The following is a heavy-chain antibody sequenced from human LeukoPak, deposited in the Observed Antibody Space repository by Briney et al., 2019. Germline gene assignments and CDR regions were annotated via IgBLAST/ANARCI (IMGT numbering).Heavy chain of an antibody. CDR3: ARGRLGGSGSYYNVLDY. CDR1: GGSFSSYY. D-gene: IGHD3-10*01. J-gene: IGHJ4*02. CDR2: INHSGST. Sequence: PSETLSLTCTVSGGSFSSYYWSWIRQRPGKGLEWVGEINHSGSTNYIPSLKSRVTISVDTSKNQFSLNLSSVTAADTAVYYCARGRLGGSGSYYNVLDYWGQGTLVTVSS. V-gene: IGHV4-34*01.